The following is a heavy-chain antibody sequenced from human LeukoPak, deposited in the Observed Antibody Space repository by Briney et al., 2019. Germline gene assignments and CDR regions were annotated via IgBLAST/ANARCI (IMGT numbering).Heavy chain of an antibody. J-gene: IGHJ6*03. CDR2: IYTSGST. Sequence: SETLSLTCTVSGGSISSGSYYCSWIRQPAGKGLEWIGRIYTSGSTNYNPSLKSRVTISVDTSKNQFSLKLSSVTAADTAVYYCARVGSDYYGSGSYYTHYYMDVWGKGTTVTVSS. D-gene: IGHD3-10*01. V-gene: IGHV4-61*02. CDR3: ARVGSDYYGSGSYYTHYYMDV. CDR1: GGSISSGSYY.